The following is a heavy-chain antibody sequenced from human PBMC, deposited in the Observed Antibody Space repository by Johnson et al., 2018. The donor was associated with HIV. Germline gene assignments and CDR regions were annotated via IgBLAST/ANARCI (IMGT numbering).Heavy chain of an antibody. J-gene: IGHJ3*02. CDR1: GFTFSSYA. CDR2: ISYDGSNK. D-gene: IGHD3-10*01. CDR3: AVYYYGSGSRNDAFDI. Sequence: QVQLVESGGGVVQHGRSLRLSCAASGFTFSSYAMHWVRQAPGKGLEWVAVISYDGSNKYYADSVKGRFTISRDNSKNTLYLQMNSLRAEDTAVYYCAVYYYGSGSRNDAFDIWGQGTMVTVSS. V-gene: IGHV3-30-3*01.